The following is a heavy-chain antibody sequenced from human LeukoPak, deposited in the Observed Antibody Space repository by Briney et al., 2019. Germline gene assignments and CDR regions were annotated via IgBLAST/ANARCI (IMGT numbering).Heavy chain of an antibody. CDR3: ARAFLGSLNWFDP. V-gene: IGHV3-11*01. D-gene: IGHD3-16*01. CDR1: GFTFSDYY. CDR2: ISSSGTAV. Sequence: GGSLRLSCAASGFTFSDYYMSWIRQAPGKGLEWISYISSSGTAVYYADSVKGRFTISRDNAKNSVYLQMNSLRAEDTAMYYCARAFLGSLNWFDPWGQGTLVTVSS. J-gene: IGHJ5*02.